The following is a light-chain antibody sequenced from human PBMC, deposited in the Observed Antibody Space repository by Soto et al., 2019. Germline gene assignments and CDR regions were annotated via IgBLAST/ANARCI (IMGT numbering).Light chain of an antibody. CDR3: QSYDSSLGEV. Sequence: QSVLTQPPSVSGAPGQRVTISCTGSNSNIGAGYEVHWYQQLPGTAPKLLIYNSDVRPSGVPDRFSGSKSGTSASLAITGLQAEEEADYYCQSYDSSLGEVFGTGTKLTVL. V-gene: IGLV1-40*01. J-gene: IGLJ1*01. CDR2: NSD. CDR1: NSNIGAGYE.